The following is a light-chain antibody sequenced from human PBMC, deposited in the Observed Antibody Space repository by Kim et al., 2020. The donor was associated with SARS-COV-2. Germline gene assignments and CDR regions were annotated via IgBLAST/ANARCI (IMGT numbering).Light chain of an antibody. V-gene: IGLV1-47*01. Sequence: GRGVTSACCGSGSNIGSNDGYGDQQRPGTAPKRRVYRNNQRPSGVPDRFAGSKSGTSASLAIGGLRSEDEADDYCAAWDDSLSGWVFGGGTQLTVL. J-gene: IGLJ3*02. CDR1: GSNIGSND. CDR2: RNN. CDR3: AAWDDSLSGWV.